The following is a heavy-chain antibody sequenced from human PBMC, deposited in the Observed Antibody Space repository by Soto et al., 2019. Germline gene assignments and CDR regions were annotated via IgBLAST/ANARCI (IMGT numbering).Heavy chain of an antibody. J-gene: IGHJ4*02. Sequence: SETLSLTCTVSGGPINNYYWSWIRQSPGGGLEYIGYIFYNGSTNYNPSLKSRVSISVDTSKSQFSLRLSSVSAADTAVYYCGRLRMYTFGTYYRFIDYWGQGTLVTVSS. CDR2: IFYNGST. D-gene: IGHD3-10*01. V-gene: IGHV4-59*01. CDR1: GGPINNYY. CDR3: GRLRMYTFGTYYRFIDY.